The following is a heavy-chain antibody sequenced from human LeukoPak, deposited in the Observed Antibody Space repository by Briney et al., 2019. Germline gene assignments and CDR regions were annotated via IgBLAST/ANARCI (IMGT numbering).Heavy chain of an antibody. CDR3: ARVRIKWAVAGTGWFDP. D-gene: IGHD6-19*01. Sequence: SETLSLTCTVSGGSISSYYWSWIRQPAGKGLEWIGRIYTSGSTNYDPSLKSRVTMSVDTSKNQFSLKLSSVTAADTAVYYCARVRIKWAVAGTGWFDPWGQGTLVTVSS. CDR2: IYTSGST. J-gene: IGHJ5*02. V-gene: IGHV4-4*07. CDR1: GGSISSYY.